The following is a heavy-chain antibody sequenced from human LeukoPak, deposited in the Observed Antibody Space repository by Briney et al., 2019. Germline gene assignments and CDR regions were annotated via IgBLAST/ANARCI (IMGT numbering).Heavy chain of an antibody. D-gene: IGHD2-2*01. CDR1: GGSFSGYY. CDR2: MNHSGST. V-gene: IGHV4-34*01. J-gene: IGHJ4*02. Sequence: PSETLSLTCAVYGGSFSGYYWSWIRQPPGKGLEWIGEMNHSGSTNYNPSLKSRVTISVDTSKNQFSLKLSAVTAADTAVYYCARVGYCSSTSCYVGDYWGQGTLVTVSS. CDR3: ARVGYCSSTSCYVGDY.